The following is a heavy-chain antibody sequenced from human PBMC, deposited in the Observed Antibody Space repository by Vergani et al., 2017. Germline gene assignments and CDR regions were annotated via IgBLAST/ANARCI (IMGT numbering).Heavy chain of an antibody. CDR3: AKDRIQLWPGPFDY. J-gene: IGHJ4*02. D-gene: IGHD5-18*01. V-gene: IGHV3-74*03. CDR2: IKSDGSIT. CDR1: GFSFNSYW. Sequence: DVHLAESGGGFFQPGGSLRLSCSASGFSFNSYWMHWVPQVPGKGLLWVSRIKSDGSITAYADSVKGRFTISRDNAQNTLYLQMNSLRVEDTGVYYCAKDRIQLWPGPFDYWGQGTLVTVSS.